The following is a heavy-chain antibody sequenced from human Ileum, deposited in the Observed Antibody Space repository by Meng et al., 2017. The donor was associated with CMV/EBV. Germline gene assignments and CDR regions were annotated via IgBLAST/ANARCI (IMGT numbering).Heavy chain of an antibody. CDR1: GFTFSSYG. CDR2: IRYDGSNK. V-gene: IGHV3-30*02. D-gene: IGHD3-10*01. Sequence: SSGFTFSSYGMHWVRQAPGKGLEWVAFIRYDGSNKYYADSVKGRFTISRDNSKNTLYLQMNSLRAEDTAVYYCAKAKSNTGGYYFDYWGQGTLVTVSS. J-gene: IGHJ4*02. CDR3: AKAKSNTGGYYFDY.